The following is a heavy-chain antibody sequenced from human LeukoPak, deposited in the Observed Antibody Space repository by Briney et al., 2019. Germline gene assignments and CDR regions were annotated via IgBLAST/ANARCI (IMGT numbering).Heavy chain of an antibody. CDR3: ARDLGYCTGGTCYPNWFDP. CDR2: INAGNDNT. V-gene: IGHV1-3*01. J-gene: IGHJ5*02. Sequence: ASVEVSCKASGYTFTSYAMHWARQAPGQRLEWMGWINAGNDNTKYSQKFQGRVTITRDTSASTAYMELNSLRSEDTAVYYCARDLGYCTGGTCYPNWFDPWGQGTLVTVSS. CDR1: GYTFTSYA. D-gene: IGHD2-15*01.